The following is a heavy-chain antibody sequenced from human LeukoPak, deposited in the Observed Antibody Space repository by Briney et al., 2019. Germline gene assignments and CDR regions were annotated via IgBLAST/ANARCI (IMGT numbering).Heavy chain of an antibody. CDR2: IIPIFGTA. V-gene: IGHV1-69*13. D-gene: IGHD2-15*01. CDR3: ARTVVVAATLTGSFDL. CDR1: GGTFSSYA. Sequence: SVKVSCKASGGTFSSYAISWVRQAPGQGLEWMGGIIPIFGTANYAQKFQGRVTITADESTSTAYMELSSLRSEDTAVYYCARTVVVAATLTGSFDLWGRGTLVTVSS. J-gene: IGHJ2*01.